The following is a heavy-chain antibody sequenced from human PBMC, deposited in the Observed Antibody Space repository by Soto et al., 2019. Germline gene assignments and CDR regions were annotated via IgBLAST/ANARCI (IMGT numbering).Heavy chain of an antibody. CDR1: GGSISNVGYF. D-gene: IGHD2-2*01. CDR2: IYHTGTT. J-gene: IGHJ5*02. V-gene: IGHV4-30-4*01. Sequence: QVQLQESGPGLVKPSQTLSLTCTVSGGSISNVGYFWSWIRQPPGKGLEWIGFIYHTGTTYYNPSLSSRVSISIDTSKSQFSLKLNFVTAADTAVYYCARVMAAMQNWLDPWGQGTLVTVSP. CDR3: ARVMAAMQNWLDP.